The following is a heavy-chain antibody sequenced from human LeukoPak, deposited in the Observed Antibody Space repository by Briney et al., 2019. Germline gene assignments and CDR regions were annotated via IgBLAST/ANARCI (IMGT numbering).Heavy chain of an antibody. J-gene: IGHJ4*02. CDR1: GFTFSSYS. Sequence: GGSLRLSCAASGFTFSSYSMNWVRQALGKGLEWVSYISSSSSTIYYADSVKGGFTISRDNAKNSLYLQMNSLRDEDTAVYYCARAYSYGYYFDYWGQGNPGHRLL. CDR3: ARAYSYGYYFDY. D-gene: IGHD5-18*01. CDR2: ISSSSSTI. V-gene: IGHV3-48*02.